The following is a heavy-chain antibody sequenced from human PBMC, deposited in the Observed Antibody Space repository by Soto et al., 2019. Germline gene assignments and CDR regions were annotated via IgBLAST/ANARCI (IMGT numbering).Heavy chain of an antibody. Sequence: GSLRLSCAASVFTFSSYEMNWVRQAPGKGLEWVSYISSSGITIYYADSVKGRFTISRDNAKNSLYLQMNSLRAEDTAVYYCARDPVTTSVANYYGMDVWGQGTTVTVSS. V-gene: IGHV3-48*03. CDR2: ISSSGITI. CDR3: ARDPVTTSVANYYGMDV. J-gene: IGHJ6*02. CDR1: VFTFSSYE. D-gene: IGHD4-17*01.